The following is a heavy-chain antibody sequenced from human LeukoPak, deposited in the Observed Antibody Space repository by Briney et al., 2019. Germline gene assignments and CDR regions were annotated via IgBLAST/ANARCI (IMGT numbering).Heavy chain of an antibody. V-gene: IGHV3-48*02. CDR3: ARRGCLGSCYSGFDY. J-gene: IGHJ4*02. CDR2: ISTSSSTI. D-gene: IGHD2-15*01. CDR1: GFTFSSYG. Sequence: GGSLRLSCAASGFTFSSYGMNWVRQAPGKGLEWVSYISTSSSTIYYADSVKGRFTISRDNAKNSLYLQMNSLRDEDTAVYYCARRGCLGSCYSGFDYWGQGTLVTVYS.